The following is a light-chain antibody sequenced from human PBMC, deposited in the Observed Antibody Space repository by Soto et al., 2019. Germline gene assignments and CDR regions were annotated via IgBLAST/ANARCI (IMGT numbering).Light chain of an antibody. CDR1: TSDVGGYDR. CDR3: SSYTIKNTWV. J-gene: IGLJ3*02. CDR2: EVT. Sequence: QSVLTQPASVTGSPGQSITISCTGTTSDVGGYDRVSRFQQYPGTAPKLMIYEVTNRPSGVSDRFSGSKSVNTASLTISGLQPEDEADYYCSSYTIKNTWVFGGGTKLTVL. V-gene: IGLV2-14*01.